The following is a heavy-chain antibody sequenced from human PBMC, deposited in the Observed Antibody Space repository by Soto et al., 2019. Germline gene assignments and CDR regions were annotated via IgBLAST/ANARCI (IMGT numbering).Heavy chain of an antibody. J-gene: IGHJ2*01. V-gene: IGHV1-69*01. Sequence: QKFQGRVTITADESTSTAYMELSSLRSEDTAVYYCARAEEAGDTWYFDLWGRGTLVTVSS. D-gene: IGHD7-27*01. CDR3: ARAEEAGDTWYFDL.